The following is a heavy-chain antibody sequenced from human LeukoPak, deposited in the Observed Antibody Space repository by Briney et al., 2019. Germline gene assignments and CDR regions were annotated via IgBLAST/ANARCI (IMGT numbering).Heavy chain of an antibody. D-gene: IGHD6-19*01. CDR3: AKASGWYSYYFDY. CDR2: ISGSGGST. Sequence: GGSLRLSCAASGFTFSSYAMSWVRQAPGKGLEWVSAISGSGGSTYYADSVKGRFTISGDNSKNTLYLQMNSLRAEDTAVYYCAKASGWYSYYFDYWGQGTLVTVSS. V-gene: IGHV3-23*01. J-gene: IGHJ4*02. CDR1: GFTFSSYA.